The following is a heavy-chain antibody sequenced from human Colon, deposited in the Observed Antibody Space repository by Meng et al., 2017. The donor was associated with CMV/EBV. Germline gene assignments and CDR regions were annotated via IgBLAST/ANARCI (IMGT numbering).Heavy chain of an antibody. J-gene: IGHJ4*02. CDR3: ARSGVGAGDY. CDR1: GFTFSSYS. CDR2: ISSSSSYI. Sequence: GESLKISCAASGFTFSSYSMNWVRQAPGKGLEWVSSISSSSSYIYYADSVKGRFTISRDNAKNSLYLQMNSPRAEDTAVYYCARSGVGAGDYWGQGTLVTVSS. V-gene: IGHV3-21*01. D-gene: IGHD1-26*01.